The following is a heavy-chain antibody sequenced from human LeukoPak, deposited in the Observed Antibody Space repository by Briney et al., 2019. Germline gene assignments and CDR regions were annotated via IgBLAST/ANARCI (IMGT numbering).Heavy chain of an antibody. V-gene: IGHV4-30-2*01. Sequence: SETLSLTCTVSGGSISSSSYYWSWIRQPPGEGLEWIGYIYHSGSTYYNPSLKSRVTISIDRSKNQFSLKLSSVTAADTAVYYCARGSTSSDAFDIWGQGTMVTVSS. CDR1: GGSISSSSYY. CDR2: IYHSGST. J-gene: IGHJ3*02. D-gene: IGHD2-2*01. CDR3: ARGSTSSDAFDI.